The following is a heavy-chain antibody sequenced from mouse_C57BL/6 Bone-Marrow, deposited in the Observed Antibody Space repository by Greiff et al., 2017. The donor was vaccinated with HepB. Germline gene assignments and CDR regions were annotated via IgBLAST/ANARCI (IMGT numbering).Heavy chain of an antibody. D-gene: IGHD2-1*01. CDR2: IYPGNSDT. J-gene: IGHJ4*01. CDR1: GYTFTSYW. Sequence: DVQLQESGTVLARPGASVKMSCKTSGYTFTSYWMHWVKQRPGQGLEWIGAIYPGNSDTSYNQKFKGKAKLTAVTSASTAYMELSSLTNEDSAVYYCTLYYYYAMDYWGQGTSVTVSS. V-gene: IGHV1-5*01. CDR3: TLYYYYAMDY.